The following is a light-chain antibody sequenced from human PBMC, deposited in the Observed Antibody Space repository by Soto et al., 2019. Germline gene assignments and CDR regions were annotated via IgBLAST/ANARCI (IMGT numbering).Light chain of an antibody. CDR1: SGDVGGYNY. V-gene: IGLV2-14*01. J-gene: IGLJ1*01. CDR2: DVS. Sequence: QSVLTQPASVSVSPGQSITISCTGTSGDVGGYNYVSWYQQHPGKAPKLMIYDVSNRPSGVSNRFSGSKSGNTASLTISGLQAEDEADYYCSSYTSSSTLFGTGTKVTVL. CDR3: SSYTSSSTL.